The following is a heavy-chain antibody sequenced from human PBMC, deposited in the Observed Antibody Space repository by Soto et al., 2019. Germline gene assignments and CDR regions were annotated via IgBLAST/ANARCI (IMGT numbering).Heavy chain of an antibody. CDR2: TYYRSKWYN. Sequence: SQTLSLTCAISGDSVSSNSAAWNWIRQSPSRGLEWLGRTYYRSKWYNDYAVSVKSRITINPDTSKNQFSLQLNSVTPEDTAVYYCARGGWFGELEPYYYYYYMDVWGKGTTVTVSS. V-gene: IGHV6-1*01. CDR1: GDSVSSNSAA. J-gene: IGHJ6*03. CDR3: ARGGWFGELEPYYYYYYMDV. D-gene: IGHD3-10*01.